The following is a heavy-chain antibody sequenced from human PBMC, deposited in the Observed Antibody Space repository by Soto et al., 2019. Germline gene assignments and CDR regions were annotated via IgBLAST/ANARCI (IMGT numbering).Heavy chain of an antibody. CDR2: VIPLFDTA. CDR3: ARLKTILGVVNQSWFDP. D-gene: IGHD3-3*01. J-gene: IGHJ5*02. Sequence: QVQVAQSGAEVQKPGSSVKVSCKVSGGIFTNNAISWVRQAPGQGLEWLGGVIPLFDTAYYAQIFRGRLRISADGATTTAYMELSGLTSADTAVYFCARLKTILGVVNQSWFDPWGQGTLVTVSS. CDR1: GGIFTNNA. V-gene: IGHV1-69*01.